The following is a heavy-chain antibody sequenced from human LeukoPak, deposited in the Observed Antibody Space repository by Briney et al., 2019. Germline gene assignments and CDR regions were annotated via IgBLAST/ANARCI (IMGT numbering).Heavy chain of an antibody. CDR2: ISSSSSTI. Sequence: GGSLRLSCAAPGFTFSSYSMNWVRQAPGKGLEWVSYISSSSSTIYYADSVKGRFTISRDSAKNSLYLQMNSLRAEDTAVYYCARGSTVVTPDSNYFDYWGQGTLVTVSS. J-gene: IGHJ4*02. CDR3: ARGSTVVTPDSNYFDY. V-gene: IGHV3-48*04. CDR1: GFTFSSYS. D-gene: IGHD4-23*01.